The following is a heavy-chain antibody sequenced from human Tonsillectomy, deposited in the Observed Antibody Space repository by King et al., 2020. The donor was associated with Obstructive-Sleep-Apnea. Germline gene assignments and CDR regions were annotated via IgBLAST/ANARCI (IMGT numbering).Heavy chain of an antibody. CDR2: IYHRGSP. Sequence: QLQESGSGLVKPSQTLSLTCTVSGGSISSGGYSWNWIRQPPGKGLEWIGYIYHRGSPYYNPSLKSRVTISVDRSKNQFSLKLSSVTAADTAVYYCARGGDMLHFDYWGQGTLVTVSS. CDR3: ARGGDMLHFDY. V-gene: IGHV4-30-2*01. CDR1: GGSISSGGYS. D-gene: IGHD3-10*02. J-gene: IGHJ4*02.